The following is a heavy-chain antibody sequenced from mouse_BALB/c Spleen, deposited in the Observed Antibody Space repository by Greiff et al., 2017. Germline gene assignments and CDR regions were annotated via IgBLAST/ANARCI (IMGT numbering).Heavy chain of an antibody. V-gene: IGHV5-17*02. CDR2: ISSGSSTI. Sequence: EVKLVESGGGLVQPGGSRKLSCAASGFTFSSFGMHWVRQAPEKGLEWVAYISSGSSTIYYADTVKGRFTISRDNPKNTLFLQMTSLRSEDTAMYYCASQKIYYGCDPPLPPYAMDYWGQGTSVTVSS. CDR1: GFTFSSFG. CDR3: ASQKIYYGCDPPLPPYAMDY. D-gene: IGHD2-2*01. J-gene: IGHJ4*01.